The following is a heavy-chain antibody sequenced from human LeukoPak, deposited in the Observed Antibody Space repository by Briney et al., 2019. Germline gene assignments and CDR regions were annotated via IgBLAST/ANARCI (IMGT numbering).Heavy chain of an antibody. CDR1: GGSISSGSHY. CDR3: ARAWLGSGWYEYFQH. CDR2: IFYSGIT. J-gene: IGHJ1*01. D-gene: IGHD6-19*01. V-gene: IGHV4-39*07. Sequence: SETLSLTCTVSGGSISSGSHYWGWIRQPPEKGLECIGTIFYSGITYYNPSLKSRVTISVDTSKNQFSLKLSSVTAADTAVYYCARAWLGSGWYEYFQHWGQGTLVTVSS.